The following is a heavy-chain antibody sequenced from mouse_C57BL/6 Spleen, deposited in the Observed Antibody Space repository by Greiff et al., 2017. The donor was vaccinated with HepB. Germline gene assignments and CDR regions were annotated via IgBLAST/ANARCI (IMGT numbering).Heavy chain of an antibody. CDR2: IYPGSGNT. D-gene: IGHD3-2*02. J-gene: IGHJ4*01. Sequence: VQLQQSGAELVRPGASVKLSCKASGYTFTDYYINWVKQRPGQGLEWIARIYPGSGNTYYTEKFKGKATLTAEKSSSTAYMQLSSLTSEDSAVYFCARELRLRLDYWGQGTSVTVSS. CDR3: ARELRLRLDY. CDR1: GYTFTDYY. V-gene: IGHV1-76*01.